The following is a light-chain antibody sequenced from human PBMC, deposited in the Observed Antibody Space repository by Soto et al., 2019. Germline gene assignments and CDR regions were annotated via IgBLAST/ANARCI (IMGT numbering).Light chain of an antibody. CDR2: EAS. V-gene: IGLV2-14*01. Sequence: QSVLAQPASVSGSPGRSTTISCTGTSRDVGGYNCVSWYKQHPGKAPKLMIYEASNRPYGVSNRFSGSKSGNTASPTISGPQAEDEADYYCSSYTSSSTRVFRTGTKVTVL. J-gene: IGLJ1*01. CDR3: SSYTSSSTRV. CDR1: SRDVGGYNC.